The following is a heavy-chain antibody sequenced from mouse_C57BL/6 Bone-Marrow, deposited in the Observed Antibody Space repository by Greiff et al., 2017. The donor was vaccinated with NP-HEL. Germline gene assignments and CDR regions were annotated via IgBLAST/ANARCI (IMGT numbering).Heavy chain of an antibody. D-gene: IGHD1-1*01. CDR3: ARDLHYGSSYRYWYFDV. J-gene: IGHJ1*03. CDR1: GFTFSDYY. V-gene: IGHV5-16*01. Sequence: EVKLVESEGGLVQPGSSMKLSCTASGFTFSDYYMAWVRQVPEKGLEWVANINYDGSSTYYLDSLKSRFIISRDNAKNILYLQMSSLKSEDTATYDCARDLHYGSSYRYWYFDVWGTGTTVTVSS. CDR2: INYDGSST.